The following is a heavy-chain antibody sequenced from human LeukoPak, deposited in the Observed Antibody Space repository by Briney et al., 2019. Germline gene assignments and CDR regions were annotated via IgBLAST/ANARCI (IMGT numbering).Heavy chain of an antibody. Sequence: KPSETLSLTCAVSGYSISSGYYWGWIRQPPGKGLEWIGSIYHSGSTYYNPSLKSRVTISVDTSKNRFSLKLSSVTAADTAVYYCARTQLWFGFDYWGQGTLVTVSS. D-gene: IGHD3-10*01. CDR3: ARTQLWFGFDY. CDR1: GYSISSGYY. CDR2: IYHSGST. J-gene: IGHJ4*02. V-gene: IGHV4-38-2*01.